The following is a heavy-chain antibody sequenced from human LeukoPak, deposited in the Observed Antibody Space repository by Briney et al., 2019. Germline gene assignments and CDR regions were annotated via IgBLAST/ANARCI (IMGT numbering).Heavy chain of an antibody. J-gene: IGHJ4*02. Sequence: WVRQAPGKGLEWVAVISYDGSNKYYADSVKGRFTISRDNSKNTLYLQMNSLRAEDTAVYYCARWDQSRRYYFDYWGQGTLVTVSS. CDR3: ARWDQSRRYYFDY. D-gene: IGHD1-26*01. V-gene: IGHV3-30-3*01. CDR2: ISYDGSNK.